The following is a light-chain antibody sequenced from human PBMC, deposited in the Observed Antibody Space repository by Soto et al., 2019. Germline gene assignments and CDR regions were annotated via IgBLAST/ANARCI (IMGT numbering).Light chain of an antibody. Sequence: VLTQSPATLSLSPGERATLSCRASQAVSTYVAWYQHKPGQAPRLLIYDASNRATGVPFRFSGSGSGTDFTLTVSSLEPEDFATYYCQQSFSAPRTFGQGTKLEIQ. CDR1: QAVSTY. CDR3: QQSFSAPRT. CDR2: DAS. V-gene: IGKV3-11*01. J-gene: IGKJ2*01.